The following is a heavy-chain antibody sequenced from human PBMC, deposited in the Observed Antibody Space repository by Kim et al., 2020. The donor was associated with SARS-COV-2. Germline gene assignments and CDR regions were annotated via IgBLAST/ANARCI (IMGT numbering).Heavy chain of an antibody. CDR2: ISGSGGAT. CDR1: GFPFNNYA. D-gene: IGHD1-26*01. J-gene: IGHJ6*02. CDR3: AKSGSSQWGVNYGMDV. V-gene: IGHV3-23*01. Sequence: GGSLRLSCAASGFPFNNYAMTWVRQAPGKGLEWVSGISGSGGATYYADSVKGRVTISRDSFKNTVYMQINSLRAEDTAVYYCAKSGSSQWGVNYGMDVWGQGTTVTVSS.